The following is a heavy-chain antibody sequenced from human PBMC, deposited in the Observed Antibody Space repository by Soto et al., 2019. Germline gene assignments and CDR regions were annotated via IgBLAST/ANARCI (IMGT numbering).Heavy chain of an antibody. CDR1: GFTFSSYS. Sequence: GGSLRLSCAASGFTFSSYSIHWVRQAPGKGLEWVSSIGTRSDVYYADSVKGRFTISRDNAKNSMALQMNSLRAEDAGVYYCAREETAWPLAYGLDVWGQGTTVTVSS. CDR3: AREETAWPLAYGLDV. J-gene: IGHJ6*02. D-gene: IGHD2-21*02. V-gene: IGHV3-21*01. CDR2: IGTRSDV.